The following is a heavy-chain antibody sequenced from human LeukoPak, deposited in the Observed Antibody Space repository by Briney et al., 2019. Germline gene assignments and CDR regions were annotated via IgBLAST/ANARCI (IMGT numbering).Heavy chain of an antibody. D-gene: IGHD3-3*01. CDR1: GYSFTGYY. V-gene: IGHV1-2*02. J-gene: IGHJ4*02. CDR3: ARGDFWSGYYDY. Sequence: GASVKVSCKASGYSFTGYYIHWVRQAPGQGLEWMGWINPNSGGTKYAKKFQGRVTMTSDTSISTAYMELSSLRSDDTAVYYCARGDFWSGYYDYWGQGTLVTVSS. CDR2: INPNSGGT.